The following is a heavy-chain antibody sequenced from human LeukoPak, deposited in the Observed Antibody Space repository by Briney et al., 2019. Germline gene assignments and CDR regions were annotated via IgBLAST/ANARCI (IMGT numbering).Heavy chain of an antibody. CDR1: GFTFTTYS. D-gene: IGHD3-22*01. J-gene: IGHJ3*02. Sequence: TGGSLRLSCAASGFTFTTYSMNWVRQAPGKGLEWVSYISSGTSIYYADSVKGRFTISRDNAKMSLYLQMNSLRDEDTAVYYCVRDYDKIGRAFDIWGQGAMVTVSS. CDR2: ISSGTSI. V-gene: IGHV3-48*02. CDR3: VRDYDKIGRAFDI.